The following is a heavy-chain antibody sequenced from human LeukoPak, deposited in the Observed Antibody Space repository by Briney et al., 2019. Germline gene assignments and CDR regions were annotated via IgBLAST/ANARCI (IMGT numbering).Heavy chain of an antibody. J-gene: IGHJ1*01. V-gene: IGHV1-18*01. CDR1: GYTFTSYG. Sequence: GASVKVSCKASGYTFTSYGISWVRQAPGQGLEWMGWISAYNGNTNYAQKLQGRVTMTTDTSTSTAYMELRSLRSDDTAVYYCARVVLGSSWYAEYFQHWGQGTLVTVSS. CDR3: ARVVLGSSWYAEYFQH. CDR2: ISAYNGNT. D-gene: IGHD6-13*01.